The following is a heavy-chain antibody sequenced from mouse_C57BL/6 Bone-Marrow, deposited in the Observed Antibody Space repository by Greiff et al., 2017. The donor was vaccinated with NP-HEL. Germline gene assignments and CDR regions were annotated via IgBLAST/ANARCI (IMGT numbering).Heavy chain of an antibody. CDR2: IRNKANNHAT. CDR3: TSTNWGVFDY. Sequence: EVKVEESGGGLVQPGGSMKLSCAASGFTFSDAWMDWVRQSPEKGLEWVAEIRNKANNHATYYAETVKGRFTISRDDAKSSDYLQMNSIRAEDTGIYYCTSTNWGVFDYWGQGTTLTVSS. D-gene: IGHD4-1*01. V-gene: IGHV6-6*01. J-gene: IGHJ2*01. CDR1: GFTFSDAW.